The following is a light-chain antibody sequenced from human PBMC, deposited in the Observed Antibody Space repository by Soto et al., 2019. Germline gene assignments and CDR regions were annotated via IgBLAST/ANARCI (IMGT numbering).Light chain of an antibody. Sequence: EIQMTQSPSTLSASVGDRVTITCRASQSISSWLAWYQQKPGKAPKLLIYDASSLESGVPSRFSGSGSGTEFTLTIRSLQPDDFAPYYCQHYNTYPLTFGGGTKVEIK. CDR3: QHYNTYPLT. J-gene: IGKJ4*01. V-gene: IGKV1-5*01. CDR2: DAS. CDR1: QSISSW.